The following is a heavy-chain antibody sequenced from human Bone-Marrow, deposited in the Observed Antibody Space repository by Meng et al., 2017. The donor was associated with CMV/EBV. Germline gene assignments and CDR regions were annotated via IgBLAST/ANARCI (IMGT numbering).Heavy chain of an antibody. D-gene: IGHD6-13*01. Sequence: SETLSLTCTVSGGSISSSSYYWGWIRQPPGKGLEWIGSIYYSGSTYYNPSLKSRVTISVDTSKNQFSLKLSSVTAADTAVYYCARDRSSWNYYYYGMDVWGQGTTVTVSS. V-gene: IGHV4-39*07. CDR2: IYYSGST. CDR1: GGSISSSSYY. CDR3: ARDRSSWNYYYYGMDV. J-gene: IGHJ6*02.